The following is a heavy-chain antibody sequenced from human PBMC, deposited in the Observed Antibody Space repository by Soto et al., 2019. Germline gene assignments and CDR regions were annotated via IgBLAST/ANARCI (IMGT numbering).Heavy chain of an antibody. V-gene: IGHV3-23*01. Sequence: GGSLGLSCAASGFTFSSYAMSWVRQAPGKGLEWVSAISGSGGSTYYADSVKGRFTISRDNSKNTLYLQMNSLRAEDTAVYYCAKSKIPYYDILTGSTQGYYYYMDVWGKGTTVTVSS. CDR2: ISGSGGST. CDR1: GFTFSSYA. D-gene: IGHD3-9*01. J-gene: IGHJ6*03. CDR3: AKSKIPYYDILTGSTQGYYYYMDV.